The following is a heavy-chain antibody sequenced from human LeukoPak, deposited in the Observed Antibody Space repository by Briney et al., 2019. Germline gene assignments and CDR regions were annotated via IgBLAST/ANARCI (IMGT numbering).Heavy chain of an antibody. J-gene: IGHJ4*02. CDR2: ISSSSSYI. CDR3: ARDISDFWSGEPPRWAVDY. CDR1: GFTFSSYS. Sequence: GGSLRLSCAASGFTFSSYSMNWVRQAPGKGLEWVSSISSSSSYIYYADSVKGRFTISRDNAKNPLYLQMNSLRAEDTAVYYCARDISDFWSGEPPRWAVDYWGQGTLVTVPS. D-gene: IGHD3-3*01. V-gene: IGHV3-21*01.